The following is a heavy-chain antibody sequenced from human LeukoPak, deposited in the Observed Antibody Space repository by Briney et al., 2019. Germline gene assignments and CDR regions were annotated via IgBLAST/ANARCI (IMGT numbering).Heavy chain of an antibody. V-gene: IGHV4-59*01. Sequence: SETLSLTCTVSGGSISSYYWSWIRQPPGKGLEWIGYIYYRGSTNYNPSLKSRVTISVDTSKNQFSLRLSSVTAADTAVYYCANFRYISGSFDYWGQGTLVTASS. D-gene: IGHD6-19*01. J-gene: IGHJ4*02. CDR1: GGSISSYY. CDR3: ANFRYISGSFDY. CDR2: IYYRGST.